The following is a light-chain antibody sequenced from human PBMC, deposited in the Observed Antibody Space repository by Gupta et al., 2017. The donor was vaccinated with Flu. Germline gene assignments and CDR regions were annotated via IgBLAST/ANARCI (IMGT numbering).Light chain of an antibody. J-gene: IGKJ2*01. V-gene: IGKV1-39*01. Sequence: PSSLSASVGDSVTITCRARQQIGKYLDWYQQKAGTAPKLLIFAASTGQSGVPSRFSGGGAGTDFTLTINRLRPEDFANYYCQQRYSTPYTFGQGTKVDI. CDR1: QQIGKY. CDR2: AAS. CDR3: QQRYSTPYT.